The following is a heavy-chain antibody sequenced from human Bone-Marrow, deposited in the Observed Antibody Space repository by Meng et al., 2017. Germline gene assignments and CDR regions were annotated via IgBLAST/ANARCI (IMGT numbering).Heavy chain of an antibody. CDR3: ARVKRWLQRGFELDP. CDR1: GGSINSVDYF. D-gene: IGHD5-24*01. V-gene: IGHV4-30-4*08. J-gene: IGHJ5*02. CDR2: IYHSGST. Sequence: QVQLQESGPGLVKPSQTLSLTCTVSGGSINSVDYFWSWIRQPPGKGLEWIGYIYHSGSTYYNPSLESRVTISVDTSKNQFSLKLSSVTAADTAVYYCARVKRWLQRGFELDPWGQGTLVTVSS.